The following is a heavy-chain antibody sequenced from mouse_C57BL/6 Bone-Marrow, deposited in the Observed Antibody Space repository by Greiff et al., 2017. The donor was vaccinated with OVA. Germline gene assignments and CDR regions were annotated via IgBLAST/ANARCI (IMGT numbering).Heavy chain of an antibody. V-gene: IGHV1-26*01. CDR1: GYTFTDYY. J-gene: IGHJ2*01. D-gene: IGHD3-2*02. CDR2: IIPNNGGT. CDR3: ARGAAQATFYFDY. Sequence: VQLLQSGPGLVKPGASVKISCSASGYTFTDYYMSWVMQRHGKSLLWSGDIIPNNGGTSYNQKFTVKATLTVDKSSSTAYMELRSLTSEDSAVDDSARGAAQATFYFDYWGQGTTLTVSS.